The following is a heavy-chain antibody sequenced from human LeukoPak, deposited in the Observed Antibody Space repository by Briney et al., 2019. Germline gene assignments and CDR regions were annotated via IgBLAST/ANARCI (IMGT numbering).Heavy chain of an antibody. J-gene: IGHJ6*02. Sequence: GGSLRLSCAASGFTFSSYAKSWVRQAPGKGLEWVSAISGSGGSTYYADSVKGRFTISRDNSKNTLYLQMNSLRAEDTAVYYCAKKRSEGYYYYYGMDVWGQGTTVTVSS. V-gene: IGHV3-23*01. CDR2: ISGSGGST. CDR3: AKKRSEGYYYYYGMDV. D-gene: IGHD4-17*01. CDR1: GFTFSSYA.